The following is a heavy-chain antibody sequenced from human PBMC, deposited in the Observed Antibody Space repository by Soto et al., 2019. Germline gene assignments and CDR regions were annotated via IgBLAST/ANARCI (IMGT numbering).Heavy chain of an antibody. CDR2: IYYSGST. Sequence: SETLSLTCTVSGGSISSYYWSWIRQPPGKGLEWIGYIYYSGSTNYNPSLKSRVTISVDTSKNQFSLKLSSVTAADTAVYYCARWYYYDSSGSPYFDYWGQGTLVTVSS. V-gene: IGHV4-59*01. J-gene: IGHJ4*02. D-gene: IGHD3-22*01. CDR3: ARWYYYDSSGSPYFDY. CDR1: GGSISSYY.